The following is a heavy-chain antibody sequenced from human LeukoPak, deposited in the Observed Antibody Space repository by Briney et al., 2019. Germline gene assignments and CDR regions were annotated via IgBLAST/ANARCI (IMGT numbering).Heavy chain of an antibody. J-gene: IGHJ6*03. CDR3: GKEAGGGSSSPSYYLYIDF. V-gene: IGHV3-9*01. CDR2: INWSSGHK. D-gene: IGHD6-6*01. Sequence: GGSLRLSCAASGFTFGDYGMHWVRQAPGKGLEWVSSINWSSGHKAYAAPVEGRFTISRDNTKNFLYLQMSSLRPDDTAFYYFGKEAGGGSSSPSYYLYIDFLGKGTTVIVSS. CDR1: GFTFGDYG.